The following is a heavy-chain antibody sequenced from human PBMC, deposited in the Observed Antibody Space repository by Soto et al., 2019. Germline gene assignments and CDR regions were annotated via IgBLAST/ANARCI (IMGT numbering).Heavy chain of an antibody. CDR3: ATGTRHFDYGDYEIDY. CDR1: GYTLTELS. CDR2: FDPEDGET. J-gene: IGHJ4*02. V-gene: IGHV1-24*01. D-gene: IGHD4-17*01. Sequence: GASVKVSCKVSGYTLTELSMHWVRQAPGKGLEWMGGFDPEDGETIYAQKFQGRVTMIEDTSTDTAYMELSSLRSEDTAVYYCATGTRHFDYGDYEIDYWGQGTRVTVSS.